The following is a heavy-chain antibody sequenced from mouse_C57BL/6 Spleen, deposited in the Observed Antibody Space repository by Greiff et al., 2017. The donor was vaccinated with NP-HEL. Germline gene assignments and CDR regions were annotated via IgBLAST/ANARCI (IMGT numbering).Heavy chain of an antibody. CDR3: ARWGTGLHTGTSGYFDV. CDR2: IDPEDGGT. J-gene: IGHJ1*03. V-gene: IGHV14-2*01. CDR1: GFNIKDYY. Sequence: EVQLQQSGAELVKPGASVKLSCTASGFNIKDYYMHWVKQRTEQGLEWIGRIDPEDGGTKYAPKFQGKATITADTSSNTAYLQLSSLTSEDTAVYYCARWGTGLHTGTSGYFDVWGTGTTVTVSS. D-gene: IGHD4-1*01.